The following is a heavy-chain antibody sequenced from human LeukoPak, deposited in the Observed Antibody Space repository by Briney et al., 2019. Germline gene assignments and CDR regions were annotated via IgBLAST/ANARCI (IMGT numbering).Heavy chain of an antibody. CDR1: GVSISSSNYY. J-gene: IGHJ4*02. CDR3: ARGDYVWGSYRYYFDY. D-gene: IGHD3-16*02. CDR2: IYCSGST. Sequence: SETLSLTCTVSGVSISSSNYYWGWIRQPPGKGLEWIGSIYCSGSTHYNPSLKSRVTISVDTSKTQFSLKLSSVTAADTAVYYRARGDYVWGSYRYYFDYWGQGTLVTVSS. V-gene: IGHV4-39*01.